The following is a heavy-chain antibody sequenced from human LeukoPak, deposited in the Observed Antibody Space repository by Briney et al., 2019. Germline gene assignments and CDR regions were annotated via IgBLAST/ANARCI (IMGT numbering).Heavy chain of an antibody. Sequence: SETLSLTCAVYGGSFSGYYWSWIRQPPGKGLEWIGEINHSGSTNYNPSLKSRVTISVDTSKNQFSLKLSSVTAADTAVYYCARYYYDSSGYYAEYFQYWGQGTLVTVSS. CDR1: GGSFSGYY. CDR2: INHSGST. D-gene: IGHD3-22*01. J-gene: IGHJ1*01. V-gene: IGHV4-34*01. CDR3: ARYYYDSSGYYAEYFQY.